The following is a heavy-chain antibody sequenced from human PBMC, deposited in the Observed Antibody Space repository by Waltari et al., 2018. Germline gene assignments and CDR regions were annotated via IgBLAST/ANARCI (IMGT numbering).Heavy chain of an antibody. V-gene: IGHV4-38-2*01. J-gene: IGHJ4*02. D-gene: IGHD3-10*01. CDR3: ARNYYGSGTQNFDY. CDR2: IYHSGST. CDR1: GYSISSGYY. Sequence: QVQLQESGPGLVKPSETLSLTCAVSGYSISSGYYWGWIRQPPGKGLEWIGSIYHSGSTYYNPSLKSRFTIYRDNAKNSLYLQMNSLRAEDTAVYYCARNYYGSGTQNFDYWGQGTLVTVSS.